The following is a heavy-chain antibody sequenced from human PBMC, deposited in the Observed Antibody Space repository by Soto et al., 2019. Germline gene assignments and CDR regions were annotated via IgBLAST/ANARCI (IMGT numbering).Heavy chain of an antibody. Sequence: QVQLVQSGAEVKKPGSSVKVSCKASGGTFNSYAISWVRQAPGQGLEWMGGIIPLFRTTNYAQKFQGRVKITADEYTSTAYMEMSSLRSEDTAVYYCARADPSGMDVWGQGTTGTVSS. CDR2: IIPLFRTT. J-gene: IGHJ6*02. CDR1: GGTFNSYA. CDR3: ARADPSGMDV. V-gene: IGHV1-69*12.